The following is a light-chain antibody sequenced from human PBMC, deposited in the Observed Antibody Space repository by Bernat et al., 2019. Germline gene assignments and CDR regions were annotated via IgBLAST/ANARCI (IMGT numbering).Light chain of an antibody. CDR2: GNS. J-gene: IGLJ3*02. Sequence: QSVLTQPPSVSGAPGQRVTISCTGSSSNIGAGYDVHWYQQLPGTAPKLLIYGNSNRPSGVPDRFSGSKSGTSASLAITGLQAEDEADYYGQSYDSSLSGPYWVFGGGTKLTVL. V-gene: IGLV1-40*01. CDR1: SSNIGAGYD. CDR3: QSYDSSLSGPYWV.